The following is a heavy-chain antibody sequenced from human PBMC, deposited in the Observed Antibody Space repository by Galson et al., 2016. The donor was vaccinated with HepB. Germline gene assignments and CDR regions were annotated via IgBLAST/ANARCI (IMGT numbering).Heavy chain of an antibody. V-gene: IGHV1-69*13. CDR1: GDDFKNYG. CDR3: ARNLIGGADFDY. Sequence: SVKVSCKASGDDFKNYGISWVRQAPGQGLEWMGGIIPIFGTPNYAQKFQGRVTITADESTSTAYMELSSLRSEDTAVYYCARNLIGGADFDYWGQGTLVPVSS. J-gene: IGHJ4*02. D-gene: IGHD3-16*01. CDR2: IIPIFGTP.